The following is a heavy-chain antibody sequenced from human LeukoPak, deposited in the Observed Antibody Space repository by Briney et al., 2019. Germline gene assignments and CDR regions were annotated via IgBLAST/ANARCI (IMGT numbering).Heavy chain of an antibody. J-gene: IGHJ4*02. CDR3: ARPNYYDSSGYPFSY. CDR2: INSDGSST. Sequence: PGGSLRLSCAASGFTFSSYWMHWVRQAPGKGLAWVSRINSDGSSTSYADSVKGRFTISRDNAKNTLYLQMNSLRAEDTAVYYCARPNYYDSSGYPFSYWGQGTLVTVSS. V-gene: IGHV3-74*01. CDR1: GFTFSSYW. D-gene: IGHD3-22*01.